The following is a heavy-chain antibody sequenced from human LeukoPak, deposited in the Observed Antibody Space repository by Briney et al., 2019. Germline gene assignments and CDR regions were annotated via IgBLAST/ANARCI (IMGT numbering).Heavy chain of an antibody. CDR3: ARAPHYYGSGSYLWGSYYYGMDV. Sequence: SETLSLTCAVSGGSISNSNWWSWVRQPPGKGLEWIGEIYHSGSTNYNPSLKSRVTISVDKSKNQFSLKLSSVTAADTAVYYCARAPHYYGSGSYLWGSYYYGMDVWGKGTTVTVSS. CDR1: GGSISNSNW. CDR2: IYHSGST. J-gene: IGHJ6*04. V-gene: IGHV4-4*02. D-gene: IGHD3-10*01.